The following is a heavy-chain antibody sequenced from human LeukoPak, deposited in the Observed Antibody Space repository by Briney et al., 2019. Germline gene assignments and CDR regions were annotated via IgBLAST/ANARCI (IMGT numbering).Heavy chain of an antibody. CDR3: ARASAAGLRWDFDY. J-gene: IGHJ4*02. D-gene: IGHD6-13*01. CDR2: ISYDGSNK. Sequence: GGSLRLSCAASGFTFSSYGMHWVRQAPGKGLEWVAVISYDGSNKYYADSVKGRFTISRDNSKNTLYLQMNSLRAEDTAVYYCARASAAGLRWDFDYWGQGTLVTVSS. V-gene: IGHV3-30*03. CDR1: GFTFSSYG.